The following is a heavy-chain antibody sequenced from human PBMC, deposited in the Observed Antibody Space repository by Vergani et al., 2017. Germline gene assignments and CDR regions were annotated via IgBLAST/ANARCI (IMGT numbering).Heavy chain of an antibody. D-gene: IGHD6-19*01. J-gene: IGHJ4*02. CDR2: ISGSGGST. CDR1: GFTFSSYA. V-gene: IGHV3-23*01. CDR3: ARDEVAKWLVHNYFDY. Sequence: EVQLLESGGGLVQPGGSLRLSCAASGFTFSSYAMSWVRQAPGKGLEWVSAISGSGGSTYYADSVKGRFTISRDNSKNTLYLQMNSLRAEDTAVYYCARDEVAKWLVHNYFDYWGQGTLVTVSS.